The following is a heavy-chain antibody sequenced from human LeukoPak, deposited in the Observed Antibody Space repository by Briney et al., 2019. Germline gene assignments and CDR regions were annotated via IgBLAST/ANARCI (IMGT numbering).Heavy chain of an antibody. CDR3: AKPHSGWYYFDH. D-gene: IGHD6-19*01. CDR1: GFTFSTYA. J-gene: IGHJ5*02. CDR2: ISGSGGGT. Sequence: GGSLRLSCAASGFTFSTYAMSWVRQAPGMGLEWVSTISGSGGGTYYADSVKGRFTISRDNSKNTLYLQMNSLRAEDMAVYYCAKPHSGWYYFDHWGQGTLVTVSS. V-gene: IGHV3-23*01.